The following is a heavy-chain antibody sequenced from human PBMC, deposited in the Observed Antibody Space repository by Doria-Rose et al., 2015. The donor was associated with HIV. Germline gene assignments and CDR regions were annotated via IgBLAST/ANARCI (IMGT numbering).Heavy chain of an antibody. Sequence: QVQLVQSGPGLAKPSETLSLTCTVSGGSVASGTPYWDWVRQTPGKGLEWIGTIYYSGITYYNPSLRGRVTISLHTSKTQYSRKLISVTAADTGVYYCAKQAVNWFDPWGQGTLVTVSS. CDR1: GGSVASGTPY. J-gene: IGHJ5*02. V-gene: IGHV4-39*01. CDR2: IYYSGIT. D-gene: IGHD6-25*01. CDR3: AKQAVNWFDP.